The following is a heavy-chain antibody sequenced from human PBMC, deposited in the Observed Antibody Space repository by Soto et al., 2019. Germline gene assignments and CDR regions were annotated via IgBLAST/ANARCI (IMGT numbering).Heavy chain of an antibody. J-gene: IGHJ4*02. V-gene: IGHV3-23*01. CDR3: AKDGRVGCTNGVCYRVFDY. CDR2: ISGSGGST. CDR1: GFTFSSYA. D-gene: IGHD2-8*01. Sequence: PGGSLRLSCAASGFTFSSYAMSWVRQAPGKGLEWVSAISGSGGSTYYADSVKGRFTISRDNSKNTLYLQMNSLRAEDTAVYYCAKDGRVGCTNGVCYRVFDYWGQGTLVTVSS.